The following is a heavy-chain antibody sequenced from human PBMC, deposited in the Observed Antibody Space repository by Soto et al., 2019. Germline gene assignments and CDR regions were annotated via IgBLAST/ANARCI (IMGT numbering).Heavy chain of an antibody. D-gene: IGHD1-1*01. CDR2: IFWNDEK. CDR1: GFSLSTSGVG. Sequence: SGPTLVNPTQTLTLTCTFSGFSLSTSGVGVAWVRQPPGQALEWLAFIFWNDEKHYRPSLKSRVTIIKDTSKNQVVLTMTNVDPMDTGTYYGARRDGYNSYHFEDWGQGALVTVSS. CDR3: ARRDGYNSYHFED. J-gene: IGHJ4*02. V-gene: IGHV2-5*01.